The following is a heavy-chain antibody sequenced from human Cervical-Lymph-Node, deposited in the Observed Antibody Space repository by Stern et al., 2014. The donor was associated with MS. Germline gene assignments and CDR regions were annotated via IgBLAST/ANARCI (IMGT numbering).Heavy chain of an antibody. D-gene: IGHD2-2*01. CDR1: GYTLTSFH. J-gene: IGHJ5*02. CDR2: IQPIDGRT. V-gene: IGHV1-46*01. Sequence: QVQLVQSGAEVKKPGASVNVSCEASGYTLTSFHIHWVRQAPGQGLEWMGVIQPIDGRTSYAQKFEGRVTMTRDTSTSTVYMEMNSLRSEDTALYYCARGTRVVVVPGAPRAWFDPWGQGTLVTVSS. CDR3: ARGTRVVVVPGAPRAWFDP.